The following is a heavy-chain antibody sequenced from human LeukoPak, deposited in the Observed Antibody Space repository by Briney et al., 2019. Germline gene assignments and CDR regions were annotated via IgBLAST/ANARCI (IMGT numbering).Heavy chain of an antibody. V-gene: IGHV3-30*02. J-gene: IGHJ4*02. CDR3: AKEYDYWSGYYSPTRGYFDY. D-gene: IGHD3-3*01. CDR2: IRFDGSNK. Sequence: GGSLRLSCAASGFTFSSSGMHWVRQAPGKGLEWVAFIRFDGSNKYYADSVKGRFTISRDNSKNTLYLQMNSLRAEDAAVYYCAKEYDYWSGYYSPTRGYFDYWGQGTLVTVSS. CDR1: GFTFSSSG.